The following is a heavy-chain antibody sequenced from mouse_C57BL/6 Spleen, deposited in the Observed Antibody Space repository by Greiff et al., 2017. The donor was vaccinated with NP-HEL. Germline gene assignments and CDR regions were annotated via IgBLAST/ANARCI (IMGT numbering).Heavy chain of an antibody. D-gene: IGHD1-1*01. Sequence: QVQLQQPGAELVQPGASVKMSCKASGYTFTSYWITWVKQRPGQGLEWIGDIYPGSGSTNYNEKFKSKATLTVDTSSSTAYMQLSSLTSEDSAVYYCARAVTTVVGEGFDYWGQGTTLTVSS. CDR3: ARAVTTVVGEGFDY. V-gene: IGHV1-55*01. CDR2: IYPGSGST. J-gene: IGHJ2*01. CDR1: GYTFTSYW.